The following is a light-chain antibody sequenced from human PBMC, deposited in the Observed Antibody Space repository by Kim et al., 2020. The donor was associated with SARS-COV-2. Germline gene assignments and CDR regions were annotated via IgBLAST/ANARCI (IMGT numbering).Light chain of an antibody. CDR3: LQHTTYPIT. J-gene: IGKJ5*01. V-gene: IGKV1-17*01. CDR2: GAS. CDR1: QDIRND. Sequence: ASVGDTVTNTCRESQDIRNDLGGYHPNPGRAPKRLIYGASSLQRGVPSRFSGSGSGTEFTLTISSLQPEDFATYFCLQHTTYPITFGQGTRLEIK.